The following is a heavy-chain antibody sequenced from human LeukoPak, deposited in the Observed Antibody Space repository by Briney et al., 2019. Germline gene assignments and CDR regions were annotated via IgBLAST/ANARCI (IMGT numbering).Heavy chain of an antibody. CDR2: IKQDGSEK. CDR3: ARDETLGPYYFDY. Sequence: GGSLRLSCAASGFILSSYWMSWVRQAPGKGLEWVANIKQDGSEKYYVDSVKGRFTISRDNAKNSLFLQMNSLRAEDTAVYYCARDETLGPYYFDYWGQGTLVTVSS. V-gene: IGHV3-7*01. D-gene: IGHD3-16*01. J-gene: IGHJ4*02. CDR1: GFILSSYW.